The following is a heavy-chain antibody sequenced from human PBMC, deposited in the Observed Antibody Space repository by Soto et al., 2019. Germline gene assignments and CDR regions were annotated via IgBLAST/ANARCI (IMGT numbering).Heavy chain of an antibody. Sequence: SETLSLTCTVSGGSISSYYWSWIRQPPGKGLEWIGYIYYSGSTNYNPSLKSRVTISVDTSKNQYSLKLCSVTAADAAVYYCASNYYDSSGYQPWGQGTLVTVSS. CDR1: GGSISSYY. D-gene: IGHD3-22*01. J-gene: IGHJ5*02. CDR2: IYYSGST. CDR3: ASNYYDSSGYQP. V-gene: IGHV4-59*01.